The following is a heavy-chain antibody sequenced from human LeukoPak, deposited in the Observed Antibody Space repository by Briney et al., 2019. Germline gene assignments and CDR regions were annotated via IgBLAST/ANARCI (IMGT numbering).Heavy chain of an antibody. V-gene: IGHV4-30-4*01. J-gene: IGHJ6*02. CDR3: ARVRGGSYGDYGMDV. CDR2: IYYSGST. CDR1: GGSFSSGDYF. Sequence: SETLSLTCTVSGGSFSSGDYFWSWIRQPPGKGLEWIGYIYYSGSTYYNPSLKSRVTISVDTSKSQFSLRLSSVTAADTAVHYCARVRGGSYGDYGMDVWGQGTTVTVSS. D-gene: IGHD1-26*01.